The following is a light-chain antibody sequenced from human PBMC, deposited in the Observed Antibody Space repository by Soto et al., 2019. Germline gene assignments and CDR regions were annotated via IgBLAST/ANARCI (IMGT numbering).Light chain of an antibody. CDR2: GNT. CDR1: SSNIGADYD. Sequence: QLVLTQPPSVSGAPGQRVTISCTGSSSNIGADYDVHWYQQLPGTAPKLLIYGNTNRPSGVPDRFSGSKSGTSASLAITGLQAEDEADYYCQSFDTRLSGVLFGGGTKVTVL. J-gene: IGLJ2*01. V-gene: IGLV1-40*01. CDR3: QSFDTRLSGVL.